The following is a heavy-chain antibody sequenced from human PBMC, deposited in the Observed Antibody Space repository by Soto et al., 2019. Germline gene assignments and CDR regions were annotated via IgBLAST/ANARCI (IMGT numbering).Heavy chain of an antibody. CDR2: IYYSGST. CDR3: ASSNISSAGFYYYGMYV. D-gene: IGHD6-13*01. V-gene: IGHV4-59*01. J-gene: IGHJ6*02. CDR1: GGSISSYY. Sequence: PSETLSLTCTVSGGSISSYYWNWIRQPPGKGLEWIGYIYYSGSTNYNPSLKSRVTISLDTSKNQFSLKLSSVTAADTAVYYCASSNISSAGFYYYGMYVWGRGTTVTVSS.